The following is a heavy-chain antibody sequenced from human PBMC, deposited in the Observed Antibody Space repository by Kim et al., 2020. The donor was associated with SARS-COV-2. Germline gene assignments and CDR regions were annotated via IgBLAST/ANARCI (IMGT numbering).Heavy chain of an antibody. D-gene: IGHD3-22*01. CDR3: ARSSGGYNWFDP. V-gene: IGHV4-59*01. CDR1: GGSISTYY. Sequence: SETLSLTCTVSGGSISTYYWTWIRQPPGKGLEWIGYIYYSGSTNYNPSLKSRVSISVDTSKNQCSLKLSSVTAADTAVYYCARSSGGYNWFDPWGQGTLVTVSS. CDR2: IYYSGST. J-gene: IGHJ5*02.